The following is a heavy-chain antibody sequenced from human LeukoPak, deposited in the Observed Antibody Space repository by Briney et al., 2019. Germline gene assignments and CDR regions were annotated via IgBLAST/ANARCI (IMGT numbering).Heavy chain of an antibody. CDR2: IYWDDDE. CDR3: AHSLSGSCYGCN. D-gene: IGHD2-15*01. V-gene: IGHV2-5*02. Sequence: SCPTLVKPTQTLTLTCTFSGFSLSTSGMGVGWVRQPPGKPLEWLALIYWDDDERCSPSLRSRLTITKDTSKNQVVLTMTNMDPVDTATYYCAHSLSGSCYGCNWVQGTLVTVTS. CDR1: GFSLSTSGMG. J-gene: IGHJ4*02.